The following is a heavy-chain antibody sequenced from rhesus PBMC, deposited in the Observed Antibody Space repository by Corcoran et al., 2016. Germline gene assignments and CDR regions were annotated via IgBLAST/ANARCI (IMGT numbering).Heavy chain of an antibody. CDR1: AGSVSSND. V-gene: IGHV4-173*01. Sequence: QLQLQESGPGLVKPSETLSLTCAVSAGSVSSNDGSWIRQPRGRGRGGIGRISGSGGSTNYNTSLKSRVTISTDTSKNQFSLKLSSVTAADTAVYYCARGGITIFGVVITLDYWGQGVLVTVSS. D-gene: IGHD3-3*01. CDR3: ARGGITIFGVVITLDY. CDR2: ISGSGGST. J-gene: IGHJ4*01.